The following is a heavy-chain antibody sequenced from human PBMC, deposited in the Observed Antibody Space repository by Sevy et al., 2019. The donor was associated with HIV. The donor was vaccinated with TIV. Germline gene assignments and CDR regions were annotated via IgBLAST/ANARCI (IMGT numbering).Heavy chain of an antibody. D-gene: IGHD6-19*01. CDR2: ISGSGGST. CDR3: AKDLAVAVTRPFDY. Sequence: GGSLRLSCAASGFTFSSYAMSWVRQAPGKGLEWVSAISGSGGSTYYADSVKGRFTISGDNSKNTLYLQMNSLRAEDTAVYYCAKDLAVAVTRPFDYWGQGTLVTVS. CDR1: GFTFSSYA. J-gene: IGHJ4*02. V-gene: IGHV3-23*01.